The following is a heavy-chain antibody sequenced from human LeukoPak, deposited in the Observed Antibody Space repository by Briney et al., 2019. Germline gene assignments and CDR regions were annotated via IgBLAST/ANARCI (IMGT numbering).Heavy chain of an antibody. CDR1: GFTFNNFA. CDR3: AKPLYAVRGKNFFDY. J-gene: IGHJ4*02. Sequence: GGSLRLSCAASGFTFNNFAMSWVRQAPGKGLEWVSAISGSGGSTYYADSVRGRFTISRDNSQDTLYLEVKSLRVEDTAVYFCAKPLYAVRGKNFFDYWGQGTLVIVSS. CDR2: ISGSGGST. V-gene: IGHV3-23*01. D-gene: IGHD3-16*01.